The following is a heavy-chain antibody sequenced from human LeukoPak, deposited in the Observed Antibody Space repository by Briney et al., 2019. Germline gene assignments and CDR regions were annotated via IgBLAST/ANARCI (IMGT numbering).Heavy chain of an antibody. CDR2: ISSSSSYI. CDR1: GFTFSYTG. D-gene: IGHD6-13*01. V-gene: IGHV3-21*01. J-gene: IGHJ4*02. CDR3: ARRIRRAAAAGTMIDY. Sequence: GGSLRLSCAASGFTFSYTGMNWVRQAPGKGLEWVSSISSSSSYIYYADSVKGRFTISRDNAKNSLYLQMNSLRAEDTAVYYCARRIRRAAAAGTMIDYWGQGTLVTVSS.